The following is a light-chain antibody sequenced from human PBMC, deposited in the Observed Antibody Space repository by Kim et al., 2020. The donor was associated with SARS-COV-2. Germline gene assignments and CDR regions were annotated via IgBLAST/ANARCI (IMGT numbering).Light chain of an antibody. V-gene: IGLV3-1*01. J-gene: IGLJ2*01. Sequence: YELTQPPSVSVSPGQTASITCSGDKLGDKYACWYQQKPGQSPVLVIYQDSKRLSGIPERFSGSNSGHTATLTISGIQAMDEADYYCQAWDSSPLVFGGG. CDR3: QAWDSSPLV. CDR2: QDS. CDR1: KLGDKY.